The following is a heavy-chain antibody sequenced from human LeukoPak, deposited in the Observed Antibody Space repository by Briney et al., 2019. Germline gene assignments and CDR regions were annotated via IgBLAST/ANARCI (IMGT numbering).Heavy chain of an antibody. J-gene: IGHJ3*02. CDR3: ARPRSGWAFDI. CDR1: GFTFSSYA. V-gene: IGHV3-30-3*01. Sequence: GGSLRLSCAASGFTFSSYAMHWVRQAPGKGLEWVAVISYDGSNKYYADSVKGRFTISRDNSKSTLYLQMNSLRAEDTAVYYCARPRSGWAFDIWGQGTMVTVSS. CDR2: ISYDGSNK.